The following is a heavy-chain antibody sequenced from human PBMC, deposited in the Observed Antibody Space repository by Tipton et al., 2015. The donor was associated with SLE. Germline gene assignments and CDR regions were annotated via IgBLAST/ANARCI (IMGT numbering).Heavy chain of an antibody. CDR1: GFAFSDYS. D-gene: IGHD5-24*01. Sequence: GSLRLSCAASGFAFSDYSMNWVRQAPGKGLEWVSSNSAGSTYIYYADSVKGRFTISGDDAKNSLYLQMNSLRAEDTAVYYCARAGDGYNYYYYGMDVWGQGTTVTVSS. CDR3: ARAGDGYNYYYYGMDV. V-gene: IGHV3-21*01. J-gene: IGHJ6*02. CDR2: NSAGSTYI.